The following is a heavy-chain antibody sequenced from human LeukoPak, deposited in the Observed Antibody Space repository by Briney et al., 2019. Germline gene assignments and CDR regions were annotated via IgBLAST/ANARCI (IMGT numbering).Heavy chain of an antibody. J-gene: IGHJ3*02. V-gene: IGHV3-23*01. CDR2: ISGSGDYT. Sequence: GGSLRLSCAASGFTFSNYDMSWVRQAPGKGLEWVSGISGSGDYTYYADSLKGRFTISRDNSKNTLYLQMNSLRAEDTTLYYCAKNLTYYYGLGSSTNAFDIWGQGTMVTVSS. D-gene: IGHD3-10*01. CDR3: AKNLTYYYGLGSSTNAFDI. CDR1: GFTFSNYD.